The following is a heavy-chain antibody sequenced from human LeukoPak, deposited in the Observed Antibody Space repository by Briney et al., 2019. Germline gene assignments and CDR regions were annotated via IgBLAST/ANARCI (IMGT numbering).Heavy chain of an antibody. Sequence: SETLSLTCAVYGGSFSGYYWSWIRQPPGKGLEWIGEINHSGSTNYNPSLKSRVTISVDTSKNQFSLKLSSVTAADTAVYYCARDKGHGSGSYYNDPYYYYGMDVWGKGTTVTVSS. D-gene: IGHD3-10*01. CDR3: ARDKGHGSGSYYNDPYYYYGMDV. V-gene: IGHV4-34*01. J-gene: IGHJ6*04. CDR1: GGSFSGYY. CDR2: INHSGST.